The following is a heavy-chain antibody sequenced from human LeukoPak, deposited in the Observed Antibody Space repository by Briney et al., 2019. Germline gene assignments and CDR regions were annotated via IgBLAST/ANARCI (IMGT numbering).Heavy chain of an antibody. CDR1: GFTFSKYS. V-gene: IGHV3-23*01. Sequence: GGSLRLSCAASGFTFSKYSMNWVRQAPGKGLEWVSTISGGSVYYADSVKGRFTISRDNSKNTLFLQMNSLRAEDTAIYYCAKDSYSHNGIFDAFDIWGQGTMVTVSS. CDR2: ISGGSV. J-gene: IGHJ3*02. D-gene: IGHD2-8*01. CDR3: AKDSYSHNGIFDAFDI.